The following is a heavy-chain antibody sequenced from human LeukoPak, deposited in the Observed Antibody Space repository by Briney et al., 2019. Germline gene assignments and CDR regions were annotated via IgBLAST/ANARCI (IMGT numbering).Heavy chain of an antibody. J-gene: IGHJ3*02. V-gene: IGHV4-4*02. CDR1: GGSISSSNW. Sequence: SETLSLTCAVSGGSISSSNWWSWVRQPPGKGLEWIGEIYHSGSTNYNPSLKSRVTISVDTSKNQFSLKLSSVTAADTAVYYCARQGAGQQLGYYAFDIWGQGTMVTVSS. CDR3: ARQGAGQQLGYYAFDI. D-gene: IGHD6-13*01. CDR2: IYHSGST.